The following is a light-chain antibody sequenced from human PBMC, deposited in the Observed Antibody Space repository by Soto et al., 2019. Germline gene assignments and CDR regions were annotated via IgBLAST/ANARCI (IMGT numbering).Light chain of an antibody. V-gene: IGKV1-13*02. CDR2: DAS. CDR3: QQFNSYPLLDT. Sequence: AIQLTQSPSSLSASVGDRVTITCRASQGISSALAWYQQKPGKAPKLLIYDASSLESGVPSRFSGSGSGTDFTLTISSLQPEDFATYYCQQFNSYPLLDTFGPGTKVDIK. J-gene: IGKJ3*01. CDR1: QGISSA.